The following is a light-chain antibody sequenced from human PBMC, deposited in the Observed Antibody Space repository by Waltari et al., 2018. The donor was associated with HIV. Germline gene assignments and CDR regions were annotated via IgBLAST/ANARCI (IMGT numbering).Light chain of an antibody. CDR2: DVP. V-gene: IGLV2-23*02. J-gene: IGLJ2*01. CDR3: CSYAGSSLFEI. Sequence: QSALTQPASVSGSPGQSITISCSGTSTDVGGYNYVSWYPHHPGKAPKLILYDVPQRPSGVSNRSAGSKSGNTASLTISVLQAEDEADYFCCSYAGSSLFEIFGGGTKLTVL. CDR1: STDVGGYNY.